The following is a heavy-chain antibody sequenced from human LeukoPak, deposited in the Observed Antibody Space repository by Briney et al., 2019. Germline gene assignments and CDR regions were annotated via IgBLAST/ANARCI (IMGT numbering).Heavy chain of an antibody. CDR3: ARDMVAAVNWFDP. CDR2: I. J-gene: IGHJ5*02. Sequence: QPGRSLRLSCAASGFTFSSYGIHWVRQAPGKGLEWVAVIKGRFTISRDNSKNTLYLQMSSLRAEDTAVYYCARDMVAAVNWFDPWGQGTLVTVSS. CDR1: GFTFSSYG. V-gene: IGHV3-33*01. D-gene: IGHD2-15*01.